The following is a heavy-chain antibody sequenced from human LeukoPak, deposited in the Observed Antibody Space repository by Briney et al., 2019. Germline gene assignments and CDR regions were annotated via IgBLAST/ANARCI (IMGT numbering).Heavy chain of an antibody. CDR2: IYYSGST. J-gene: IGHJ4*02. CDR1: GGSISSSSYY. D-gene: IGHD5-18*01. Sequence: SETLSLTRTVSGGSISSSSYYWGWIRQPPGKGLEWIGSIYYSGSTYYNPSLKSRVTISVDTSKNQFSLKLSSVTAADTAVYYCARIGHAYGYIDYWGQGTLVTVSS. CDR3: ARIGHAYGYIDY. V-gene: IGHV4-39*01.